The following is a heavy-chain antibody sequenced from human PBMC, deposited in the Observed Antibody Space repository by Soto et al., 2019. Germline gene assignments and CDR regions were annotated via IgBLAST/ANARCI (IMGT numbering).Heavy chain of an antibody. Sequence: ACGLSLYSSAVTGSLQEPGKGLEWVSAISGSGGSTYYADSVKGRFTISRDNSKNTLYMQMNSLRAEDTAVYYCEAVSRIRAAGSVFAYWGQGTLVTVTS. CDR2: ISGSGGST. J-gene: IGHJ4*02. CDR1: GLSLYSSA. D-gene: IGHD6-19*01. CDR3: EAVSRIRAAGSVFAY. V-gene: IGHV3-23*01.